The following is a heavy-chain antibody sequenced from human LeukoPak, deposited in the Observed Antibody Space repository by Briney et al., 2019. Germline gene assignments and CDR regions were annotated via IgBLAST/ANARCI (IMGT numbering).Heavy chain of an antibody. D-gene: IGHD4-17*01. V-gene: IGHV1-2*02. CDR1: GYTFTGYY. J-gene: IGHJ6*03. Sequence: ASVKVSCTASGYTFTGYYMHWVRQAPGQGLEWMGWINPNSGGTNYAQKFQGRVTMTRDTSISTAYMDLRNLRSDDTAVYYCATYRTVPTRTARVYSYMDVWGKGTTVTVSS. CDR2: INPNSGGT. CDR3: ATYRTVPTRTARVYSYMDV.